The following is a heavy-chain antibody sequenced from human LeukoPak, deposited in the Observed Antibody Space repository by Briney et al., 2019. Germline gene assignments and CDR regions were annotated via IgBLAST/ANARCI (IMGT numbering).Heavy chain of an antibody. CDR1: GYTFTGYY. CDR3: ARSHYRSGSWGLLNPNIDYYYYYGMDV. V-gene: IGHV1-2*02. Sequence: ASVKVSCKASGYTFTGYYMHWVRQAPGQGLEWVGWINPNSSGTNYAQKFHGRVTMTRETSISTAYMELSRMRSDDTAVYYCARSHYRSGSWGLLNPNIDYYYYYGMDVGGQGTTVTVSS. J-gene: IGHJ6*02. D-gene: IGHD3-10*01. CDR2: INPNSSGT.